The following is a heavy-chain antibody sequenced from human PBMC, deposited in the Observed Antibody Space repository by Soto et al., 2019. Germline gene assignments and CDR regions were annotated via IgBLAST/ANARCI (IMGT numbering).Heavy chain of an antibody. CDR3: ARICGGDCHDAFDI. D-gene: IGHD2-21*02. J-gene: IGHJ3*02. Sequence: GGSLRLSCAASGFTFSSYSMNWVRQAPGKGLEWVSYISSSSSTIYYADSVKGRFTISRDNAKNSLYLQMNSLRDEDTAVYYCARICGGDCHDAFDIWGQGTMVTVSS. CDR1: GFTFSSYS. V-gene: IGHV3-48*02. CDR2: ISSSSSTI.